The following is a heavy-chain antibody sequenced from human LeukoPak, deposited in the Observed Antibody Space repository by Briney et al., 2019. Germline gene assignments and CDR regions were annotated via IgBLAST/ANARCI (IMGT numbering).Heavy chain of an antibody. CDR2: IYTSGST. V-gene: IGHV4-39*07. J-gene: IGHJ5*02. CDR3: ARGYCSGGSCYRGGDWFDP. CDR1: GGSISSSSYY. D-gene: IGHD2-15*01. Sequence: SETLSLTCTVSGGSISSSSYYWGWIRQPPGKGLEWIGRIYTSGSTNYNPSLKSRVTMSVDTSKNQFFLKLSSVTAADTAVYYCARGYCSGGSCYRGGDWFDPWGQGTLVTVSS.